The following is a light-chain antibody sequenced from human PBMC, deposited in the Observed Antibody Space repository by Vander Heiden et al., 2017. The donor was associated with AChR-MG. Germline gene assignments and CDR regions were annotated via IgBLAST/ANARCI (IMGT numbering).Light chain of an antibody. J-gene: IGLJ2*01. CDR2: DVT. V-gene: IGLV2-14*01. CDR1: SSDVGGYNY. Sequence: QSALTQPASVSGSPGQSITISCTGTSSDVGGYNYVSWYQQHPGKALKLMIYDVTRRPAGVSNRFSGSKSGNTATLTISGRQAEDEADYYCSSVTSSSLVVFGGGTKLTVL. CDR3: SSVTSSSLVV.